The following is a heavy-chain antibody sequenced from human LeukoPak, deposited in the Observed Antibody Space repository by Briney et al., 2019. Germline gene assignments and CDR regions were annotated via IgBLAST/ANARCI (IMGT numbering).Heavy chain of an antibody. CDR3: ARTLIEYSVSSCYYDY. Sequence: GGSLRLSCAASGFTFSKHAMHWVRQAPGKGLEWVAVISYDGSNKYYADSVKGRFTISRDNSKNTLYLQMNSLRAEDTAVYYCARTLIEYSVSSCYYDYWGQGTLVTVSS. D-gene: IGHD6-6*01. V-gene: IGHV3-30*04. J-gene: IGHJ4*02. CDR2: ISYDGSNK. CDR1: GFTFSKHA.